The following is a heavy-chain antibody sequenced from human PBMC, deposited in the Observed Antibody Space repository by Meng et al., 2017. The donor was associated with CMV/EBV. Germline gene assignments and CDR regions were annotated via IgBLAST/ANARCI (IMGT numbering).Heavy chain of an antibody. V-gene: IGHV3-48*03. Sequence: GGSLRLSCAASGFTFSSYAMSWVRQAPGKGLEWVSCISSSGSTIYYADSVKGRFTISRDNAKNSLYLQMNSLRAEDTAVYYCAREGEVTIFGVVIYYYYGMDVWGQGTTVTVSS. D-gene: IGHD3-3*01. CDR3: AREGEVTIFGVVIYYYYGMDV. CDR1: GFTFSSYA. J-gene: IGHJ6*02. CDR2: ISSSGSTI.